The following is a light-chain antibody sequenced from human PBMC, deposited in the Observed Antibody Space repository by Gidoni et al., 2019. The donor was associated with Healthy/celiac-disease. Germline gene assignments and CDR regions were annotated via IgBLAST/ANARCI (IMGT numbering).Light chain of an antibody. V-gene: IGKV1-33*01. CDR2: DAA. CDR3: QRYDNRPRVT. CDR1: QDISNY. Sequence: DIKMTQSPSSLSASVGQRVTITCPASQDISNYLNWYQQKPGKAPKLMIYDAANSETGVPSRLSVSGSGTEFTFTISSLQPEDIATDYCQRYDNRPRVTFGGGTKVEIK. J-gene: IGKJ4*01.